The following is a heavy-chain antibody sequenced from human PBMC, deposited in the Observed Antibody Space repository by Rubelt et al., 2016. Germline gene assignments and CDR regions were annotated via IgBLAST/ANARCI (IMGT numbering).Heavy chain of an antibody. V-gene: IGHV1-69*04. J-gene: IGHJ6*02. Sequence: APGQGLEWMGRIIPILGIATYAQKFQGRVTITADKSTSTAYMELSSLRSEDTAVYYCARDFGSSTSCYYGVCYYGMDVWGQGTTVTVSS. CDR3: ARDFGSSTSCYYGVCYYGMDV. D-gene: IGHD2-2*01. CDR2: IIPILGIA.